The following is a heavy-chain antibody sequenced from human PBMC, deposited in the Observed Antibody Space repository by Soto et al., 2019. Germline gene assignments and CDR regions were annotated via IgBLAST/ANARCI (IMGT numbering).Heavy chain of an antibody. CDR3: ARGAAAGDY. V-gene: IGHV3-7*01. CDR1: GFTFSSYC. CDR2: IKQDGSEK. Sequence: GGALRLSCAASGFTFSSYCMSWVRQAPGKGLEWVANIKQDGSEKYYVDSVKGRFTISRDNAKNSLYLQMNSLRAEDTAVYYCARGAAAGDYWGQGTLVTVSS. J-gene: IGHJ4*02. D-gene: IGHD6-13*01.